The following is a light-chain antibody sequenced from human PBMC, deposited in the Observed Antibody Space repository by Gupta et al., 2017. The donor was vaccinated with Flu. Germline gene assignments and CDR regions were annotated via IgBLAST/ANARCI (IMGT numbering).Light chain of an antibody. J-gene: IGKJ4*01. Sequence: ETVLTQSPATLSLSPGERATLTCRASQSPSNYVVWYQQKPGQAPRLLIYDIPIRATGIPARFSGSGSGPEFTLTISSLEAEDFAVYYCQQRGAWPYTFGGGTKVEMK. CDR3: QQRGAWPYT. CDR1: QSPSNY. CDR2: DIP. V-gene: IGKV3-11*01.